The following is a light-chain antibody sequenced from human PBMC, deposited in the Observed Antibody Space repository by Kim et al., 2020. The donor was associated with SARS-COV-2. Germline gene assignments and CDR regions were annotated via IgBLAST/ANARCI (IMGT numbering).Light chain of an antibody. CDR3: HQYDDWPRS. J-gene: IGKJ2*03. V-gene: IGKV3-15*01. CDR2: GGT. CDR1: LGVSTD. Sequence: SVLPGESVTRSCRAGLGVSTDLVLCHQKPGQSPRLFMYGGTTRAGDIPARFSGSVSGTDFNLTISGLHSEDFAVYYCHQYDDWPRSFGQGTNLEI.